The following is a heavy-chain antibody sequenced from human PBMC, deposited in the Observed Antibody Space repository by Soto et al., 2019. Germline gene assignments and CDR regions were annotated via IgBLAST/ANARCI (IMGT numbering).Heavy chain of an antibody. CDR2: IIPIFGTA. CDR3: ARSYSSSLGYNWFDP. CDR1: GGTFSSYA. V-gene: IGHV1-69*13. J-gene: IGHJ5*02. Sequence: SVKVSCKASGGTFSSYAISWVLQAPGEGLEWMGGIIPIFGTANYAQKFQGRVTITADESTSTAYMELSSLRSEDTAVYYCARSYSSSLGYNWFDPWGQGTLVTVSS. D-gene: IGHD6-13*01.